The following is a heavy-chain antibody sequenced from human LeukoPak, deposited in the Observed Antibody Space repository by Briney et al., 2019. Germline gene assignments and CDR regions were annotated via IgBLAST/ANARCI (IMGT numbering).Heavy chain of an antibody. Sequence: GRSLRLSCAGSGFTFDDYAMHWVRQAPGKGLEWVSRITWNSGSIGYADSVKGRFTISRDNAKNSLYLQMNSLRDEDTALHYCAKDSSYGYVDYWGQGTLVTVSS. J-gene: IGHJ4*02. D-gene: IGHD5-18*01. CDR1: GFTFDDYA. V-gene: IGHV3-9*01. CDR3: AKDSSYGYVDY. CDR2: ITWNSGSI.